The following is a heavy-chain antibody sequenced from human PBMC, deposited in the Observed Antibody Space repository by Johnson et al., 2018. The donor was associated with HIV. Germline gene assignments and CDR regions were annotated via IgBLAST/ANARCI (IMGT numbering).Heavy chain of an antibody. CDR3: AAGGGDCYPSHWGFCAFDI. Sequence: MQLVESGGGLVQPGGSLRLSCAVSGFTFSIYAMSWVRQAPGKGLEWVSTISASGGSTYYADSVKGRFTISRDNSKNTLYLQMNSLTGEDTAIYYCAAGGGDCYPSHWGFCAFDIWGRGTMVTVSS. J-gene: IGHJ3*02. CDR1: GFTFSIYA. CDR2: ISASGGST. D-gene: IGHD2-21*01. V-gene: IGHV3-23*04.